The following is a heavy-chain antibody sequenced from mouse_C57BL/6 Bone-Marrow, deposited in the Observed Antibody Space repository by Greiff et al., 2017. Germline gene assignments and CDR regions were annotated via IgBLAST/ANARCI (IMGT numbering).Heavy chain of an antibody. V-gene: IGHV1-66*01. Sequence: QVQLKESGPELVKPGASVKISCKASGYSFPSYYIHWVKQRPGQGLEWIGWIYPGSGNTKYNEKFKGKATLTADTSSSTAYMQLSSLTSEDSAVYYCARDYGSSYGYAMDYWGQGTSVTVSS. J-gene: IGHJ4*01. CDR3: ARDYGSSYGYAMDY. D-gene: IGHD1-1*01. CDR1: GYSFPSYY. CDR2: IYPGSGNT.